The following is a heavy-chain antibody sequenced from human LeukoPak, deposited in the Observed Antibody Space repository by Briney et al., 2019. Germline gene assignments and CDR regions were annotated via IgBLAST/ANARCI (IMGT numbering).Heavy chain of an antibody. Sequence: SETLSLTCTVSGGSISNYYWSWIRQPPGKGLEWIGYIYYSGSTNYNPSLKSRVTISMDTSKNQFSLKLSSVTAADTAVYYCARGPTPNWNYDAFDIWGQGTMVTVSS. CDR3: ARGPTPNWNYDAFDI. CDR1: GGSISNYY. CDR2: IYYSGST. D-gene: IGHD1-7*01. J-gene: IGHJ3*02. V-gene: IGHV4-59*12.